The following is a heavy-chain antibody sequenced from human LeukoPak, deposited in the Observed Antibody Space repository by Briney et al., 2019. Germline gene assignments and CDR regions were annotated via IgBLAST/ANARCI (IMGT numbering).Heavy chain of an antibody. CDR2: ISGIGGST. D-gene: IGHD2-2*01. CDR3: AKDGSTSLYYYYMDV. CDR1: GFTFSSYA. Sequence: GGSLRLSCAASGFTFSSYAMSWVRQAPGKGLEWVSAISGIGGSTYYAGSVKGRFTISRDNSKKTLYLQMKRLRAEDTAVYYFAKDGSTSLYYYYMDVWGKGTTVTVSS. V-gene: IGHV3-23*01. J-gene: IGHJ6*03.